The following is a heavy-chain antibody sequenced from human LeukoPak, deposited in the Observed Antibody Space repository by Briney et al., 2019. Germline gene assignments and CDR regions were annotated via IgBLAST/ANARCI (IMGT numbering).Heavy chain of an antibody. V-gene: IGHV3-48*03. Sequence: GGSLRLSCAASGFTFSSYEMNSVRQAPGKGLEGVSYISSSGSTIYYADSVKGRFTISRDNAKNSLYLQMNSLRAEDTAVYYCARDVYNWNDGMDVWGQGTTVTVSS. D-gene: IGHD1-20*01. CDR1: GFTFSSYE. CDR3: ARDVYNWNDGMDV. CDR2: ISSSGSTI. J-gene: IGHJ6*02.